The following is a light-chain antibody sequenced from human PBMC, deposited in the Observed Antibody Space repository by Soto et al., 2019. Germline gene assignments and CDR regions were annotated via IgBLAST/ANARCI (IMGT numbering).Light chain of an antibody. CDR1: QSVYSNY. CDR2: GAS. Sequence: EIVLTQFPGTLSLSPGEGATLSCRASQSVYSNYLAWYQQKPGQAHRLLIYGASSRATGSPDRFSGSGSGTDFDLTISRLEPEDFAVYYCQQYGNSLMYTFGQGTKLEIK. CDR3: QQYGNSLMYT. V-gene: IGKV3-20*01. J-gene: IGKJ2*01.